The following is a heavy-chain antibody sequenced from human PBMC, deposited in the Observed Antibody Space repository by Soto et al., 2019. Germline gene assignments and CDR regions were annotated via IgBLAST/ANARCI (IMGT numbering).Heavy chain of an antibody. CDR2: IYWDDDK. J-gene: IGHJ2*01. Sequence: QITLKESGPTLVKPTQTLTLTCTFSGFSLSTSAEGVGWIRQPPGKALEWLALIYWDDDKRYSTSLKSRLTITTDTSKNQVVLTMSLMNPVDTATYYCAHLRFLEWFWYFDLWGCGTLVTVSS. D-gene: IGHD3-3*01. CDR3: AHLRFLEWFWYFDL. V-gene: IGHV2-5*02. CDR1: GFSLSTSAEG.